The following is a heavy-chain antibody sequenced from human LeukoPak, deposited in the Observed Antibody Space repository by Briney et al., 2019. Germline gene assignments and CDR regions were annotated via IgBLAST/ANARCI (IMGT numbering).Heavy chain of an antibody. D-gene: IGHD3-3*01. V-gene: IGHV1-69*13. CDR3: ARPKGYERLDLEY. CDR1: GGTFSSYA. CDR2: IIPIFGTA. J-gene: IGHJ4*02. Sequence: SVKVSCTASGGTFSSYAISWVRQAPGQGLEWMGGIIPIFGTANYAQKFQGRVTITADESTSTAYMELSSLRSEDTAVYYCARPKGYERLDLEYWGQGTLVTVSS.